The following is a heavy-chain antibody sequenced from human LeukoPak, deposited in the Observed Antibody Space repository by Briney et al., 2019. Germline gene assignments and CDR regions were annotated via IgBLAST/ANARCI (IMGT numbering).Heavy chain of an antibody. Sequence: GRSLRLSCAASGFTFSSYGMHWIRQAPGKGLEWVSYISSSSSYTNYADSVKGRFTISRDNAKNSLYLQMNSLRAEDTAVYYCARGARYYYDSSGQLTNWGQGTLVTVSS. V-gene: IGHV3-21*05. CDR2: ISSSSSYT. CDR1: GFTFSSYG. D-gene: IGHD3-22*01. CDR3: ARGARYYYDSSGQLTN. J-gene: IGHJ4*02.